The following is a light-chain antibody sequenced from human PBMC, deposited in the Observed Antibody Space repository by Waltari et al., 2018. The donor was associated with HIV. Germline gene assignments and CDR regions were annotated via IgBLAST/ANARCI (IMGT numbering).Light chain of an antibody. V-gene: IGLV2-14*01. J-gene: IGLJ1*01. CDR2: EVS. CDR1: SSDIGYHTY. Sequence: QSALTQPASVPGSPGQSITISCVGTSSDIGYHTYVSWFQHHPGKAPKLIIYEVSNRPSGVSDSFSGSKSGNTASLTSSGRQVEDEAEYYCNSETSAGTYVFGTGTKVTVL. CDR3: NSETSAGTYV.